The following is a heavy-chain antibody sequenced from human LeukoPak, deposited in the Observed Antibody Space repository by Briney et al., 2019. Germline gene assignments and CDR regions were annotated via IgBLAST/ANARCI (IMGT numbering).Heavy chain of an antibody. V-gene: IGHV3-43*02. D-gene: IGHD2-2*01. Sequence: GGSLRLSCAASGFTFADSAMNWVRQAPGKGLEWVSLISGDGGSTYYADPVKGRFSISRDNSKNSLYPQMNSLRIEDTALYYCAKSQGYCSSTSCRPYSTSWPFNYWGQGTLVTVAS. CDR3: AKSQGYCSSTSCRPYSTSWPFNY. J-gene: IGHJ4*02. CDR1: GFTFADSA. CDR2: ISGDGGST.